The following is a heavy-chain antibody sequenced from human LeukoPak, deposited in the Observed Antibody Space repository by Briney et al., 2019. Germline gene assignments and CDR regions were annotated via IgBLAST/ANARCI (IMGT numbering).Heavy chain of an antibody. V-gene: IGHV3-30-3*01. CDR2: ISYDGSNK. CDR3: AREIAVAGLGPFDY. J-gene: IGHJ4*02. CDR1: GFTFSSYA. Sequence: PGGSLRLSCAASGFTFSSYAMHWARQAPGKGLEWVAVISYDGSNKYYADSVKGRFTISRDNSKNTLYLQMNSLRAEDTAVYYCAREIAVAGLGPFDYWGQGTLVTVSS. D-gene: IGHD6-19*01.